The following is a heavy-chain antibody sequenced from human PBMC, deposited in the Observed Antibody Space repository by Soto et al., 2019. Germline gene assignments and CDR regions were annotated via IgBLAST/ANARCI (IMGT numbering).Heavy chain of an antibody. D-gene: IGHD5-18*01. CDR2: IIPIFGTA. CDR1: GGTFSSYA. J-gene: IGHJ3*02. Sequence: SVKVSCKASGGTFSSYAISWVRQAPGQGLEWMGGIIPIFGTANYAQKFQGRVTITADESTSTAYMELSSLRSEDTAVYYCARAERGYSYGYRAFDIWGQGTMVTVS. CDR3: ARAERGYSYGYRAFDI. V-gene: IGHV1-69*13.